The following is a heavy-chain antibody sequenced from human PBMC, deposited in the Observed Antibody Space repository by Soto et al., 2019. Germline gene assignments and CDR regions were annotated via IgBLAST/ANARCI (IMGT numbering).Heavy chain of an antibody. CDR2: INHSGRT. V-gene: IGHV4-34*01. D-gene: IGHD6-6*01. CDR3: ARDRSNSPDYFDY. J-gene: IGHJ4*02. CDR1: GGSFSGYY. Sequence: SETLSLTCAVYGGSFSGYYWSGIRQPPGKGLEWIGEINHSGRTYYAPSLESRLTISLDMSKNQFSLRLSSVNASDTAVYYCARDRSNSPDYFDYWGQGTLVTVSS.